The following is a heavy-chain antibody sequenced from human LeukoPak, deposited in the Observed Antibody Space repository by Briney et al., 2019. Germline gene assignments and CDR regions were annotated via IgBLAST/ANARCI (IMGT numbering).Heavy chain of an antibody. J-gene: IGHJ5*02. CDR2: ISYSGST. CDR3: ARQRLGIEVGGFDP. CDR1: GGSISSRSYY. D-gene: IGHD2-15*01. V-gene: IGHV4-39*01. Sequence: SETLALTCAVSGGSISSRSYYWGWIRQPPGKGLEWIGSISYSGSTFYNPSLKSRVTISVDTSKNQFSLKLSSVTAADTAVYFCARQRLGIEVGGFDPWSQGTLVTVSS.